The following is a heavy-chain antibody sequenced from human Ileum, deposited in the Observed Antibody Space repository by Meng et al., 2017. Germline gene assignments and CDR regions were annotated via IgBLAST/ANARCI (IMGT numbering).Heavy chain of an antibody. CDR2: IIPIFGTA. CDR3: ARTVVAPAYYFEH. V-gene: IGHV1-69*13. J-gene: IGHJ1*01. D-gene: IGHD4-23*01. CDR1: GGTFSSYA. Sequence: SVKVSCKASGGTFSSYAISWVRQAPGQGLEWMGGIIPIFGTANYAQKFQGRVTITADESTSTAYMELSSLRSEDTAVYFCARTVVAPAYYFEHWGQGTLVTGYS.